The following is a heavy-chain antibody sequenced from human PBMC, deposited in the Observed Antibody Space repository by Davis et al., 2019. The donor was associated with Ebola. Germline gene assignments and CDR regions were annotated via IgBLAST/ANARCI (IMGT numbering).Heavy chain of an antibody. Sequence: PGGSLRLSCAASGFTFSSYWMSWVRQAPGKGLEWVANIKQDGSEKYYVDSVKGRFTISRDNAKNSLYLQMNSLRAEDTAVYYCARGYDFWSGYYTGISFDYWGQGTLVTVSS. J-gene: IGHJ4*02. D-gene: IGHD3-3*01. CDR3: ARGYDFWSGYYTGISFDY. CDR1: GFTFSSYW. V-gene: IGHV3-7*01. CDR2: IKQDGSEK.